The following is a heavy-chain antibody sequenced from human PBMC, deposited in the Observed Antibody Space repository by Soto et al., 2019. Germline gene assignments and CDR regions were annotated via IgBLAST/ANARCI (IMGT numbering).Heavy chain of an antibody. D-gene: IGHD6-13*01. J-gene: IGHJ6*02. CDR3: AREGVSSSWYNYYGMDF. Sequence: PSETLSLTCTVSGGSISSYYWSWIRQPPGKGLEWIGYIYYSGSTNYNPSLKSRVTISVDTSKNQFSLKLSSVTAADTAVYYCAREGVSSSWYNYYGMDFWGQGTTVTVSS. V-gene: IGHV4-59*01. CDR1: GGSISSYY. CDR2: IYYSGST.